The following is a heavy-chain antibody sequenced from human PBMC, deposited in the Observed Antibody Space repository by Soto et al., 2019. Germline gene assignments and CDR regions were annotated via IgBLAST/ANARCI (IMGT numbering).Heavy chain of an antibody. Sequence: GGSLRLSCAASGFAFSSYGMTWVGRAAGKGLEWVSSITGSGESSYYADSVTGRFTISRDNSKNTLYLQMNSLREEDTAVYYCAKEPNSSGWAVRFDAFDIWGQGTMVTVSS. CDR2: ITGSGESS. D-gene: IGHD6-19*01. J-gene: IGHJ3*02. CDR1: GFAFSSYG. CDR3: AKEPNSSGWAVRFDAFDI. V-gene: IGHV3-23*01.